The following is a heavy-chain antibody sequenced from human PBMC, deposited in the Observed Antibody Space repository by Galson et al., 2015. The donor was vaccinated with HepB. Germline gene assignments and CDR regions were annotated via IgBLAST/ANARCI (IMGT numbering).Heavy chain of an antibody. Sequence: SVKVSCKASGGTFSSYAFSWVRQAPGQGLEWMGGIIPIFGTANYAQKFQGRVTITADESTSTAYMELSSLRSEDTAVYYCARGYSSDESSYYFDYWGQGTLVTVSS. CDR3: ARGYSSDESSYYFDY. CDR2: IIPIFGTA. V-gene: IGHV1-69*13. D-gene: IGHD6-25*01. CDR1: GGTFSSYA. J-gene: IGHJ4*02.